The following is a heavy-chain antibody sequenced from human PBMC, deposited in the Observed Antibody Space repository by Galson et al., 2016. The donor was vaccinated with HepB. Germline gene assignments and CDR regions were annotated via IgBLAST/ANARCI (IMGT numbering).Heavy chain of an antibody. CDR1: GGSIDIGGYS. Sequence: TLSLTCTVSGGSIDIGGYSWSWIRQHPGKGLEWIGYIYYSGSTYYNPSLESRVTISRDTSKNQFSLRLTSVTSTDTAVYYCARGLYMRDGYHFEDYWGQGTLLTVSS. CDR2: IYYSGST. J-gene: IGHJ4*02. D-gene: IGHD5-24*01. CDR3: ARGLYMRDGYHFEDY. V-gene: IGHV4-31*03.